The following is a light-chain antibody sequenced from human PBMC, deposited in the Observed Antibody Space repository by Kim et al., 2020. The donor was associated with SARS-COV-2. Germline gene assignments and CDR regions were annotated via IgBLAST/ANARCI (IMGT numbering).Light chain of an antibody. V-gene: IGKV1-39*01. CDR2: SAL. Sequence: DIQMTQSPSSLSASVGDRVTITCRASQSIGYFLNWYQQRPGKAPKVLIYSALSLHGGVPSRFSGSGSGTEFTLNISSLQLEDSATYYCQQTYTTPTFGGGTKLEI. CDR1: QSIGYF. J-gene: IGKJ4*01. CDR3: QQTYTTPT.